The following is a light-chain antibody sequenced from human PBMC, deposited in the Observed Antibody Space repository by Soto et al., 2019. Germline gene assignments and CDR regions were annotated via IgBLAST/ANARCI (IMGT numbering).Light chain of an antibody. V-gene: IGKV1-39*01. CDR2: AAS. CDR1: QSISSY. CDR3: QQGGT. J-gene: IGKJ1*01. Sequence: DIQMTQSPSSLSASVGDRVTITCRASQSISSYLNWYQQKPGKAPKLLIYAASSLQSGVPSRFSGSGSGTDFTLTLRSLQPEDFATYFCQQGGTFGQGTKVEIK.